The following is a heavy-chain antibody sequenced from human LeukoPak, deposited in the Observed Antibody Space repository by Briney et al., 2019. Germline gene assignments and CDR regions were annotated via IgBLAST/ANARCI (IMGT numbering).Heavy chain of an antibody. V-gene: IGHV3-74*01. D-gene: IGHD3-22*01. CDR2: INSDGSST. J-gene: IGHJ4*02. CDR3: ARDRYDDSSGYSPYYFDY. CDR1: GFTFSSYW. Sequence: GGSLRLSCAASGFTFSSYWMHWVRQAPGKGLVWVSRINSDGSSTSYADSVKGRFTISRDNAKNTLYLQMNSLRAEDTAVYYCARDRYDDSSGYSPYYFDYWGQGTLVTVSS.